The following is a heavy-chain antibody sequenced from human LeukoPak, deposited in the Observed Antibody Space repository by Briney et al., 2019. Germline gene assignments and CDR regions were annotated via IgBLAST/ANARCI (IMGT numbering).Heavy chain of an antibody. CDR2: IIPIFGIA. D-gene: IGHD4-11*01. CDR3: ARHTVRYYFDI. V-gene: IGHV1-69*17. J-gene: IGHJ4*02. CDR1: LGTLTSYA. Sequence: SVPVSCKCTLGTLTSYAISWVRQPPGQEREWMGGIIPIFGIANYAQKFQGRVTITAEKSTSTAYMKRSSLRSEDTAVYYSARHTVRYYFDIWGQGTLGTLSS.